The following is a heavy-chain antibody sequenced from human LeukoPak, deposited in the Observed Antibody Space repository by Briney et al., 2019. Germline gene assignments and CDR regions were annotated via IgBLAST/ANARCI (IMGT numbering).Heavy chain of an antibody. Sequence: GASVKVSCKVSGYTLTELSMHWVRQAPGKGLEWMGGFDPEDGETIYAQKFQGRVTITADKSTSTAYMELSSLRSEDTAVYYCARDHRQDYYYGMDVWGQGTTVTVSS. J-gene: IGHJ6*02. CDR2: FDPEDGET. CDR3: ARDHRQDYYYGMDV. CDR1: GYTLTELS. V-gene: IGHV1-24*01.